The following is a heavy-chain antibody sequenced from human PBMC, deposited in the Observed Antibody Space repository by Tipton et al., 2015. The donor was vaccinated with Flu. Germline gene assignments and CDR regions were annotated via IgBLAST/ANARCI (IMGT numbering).Heavy chain of an antibody. CDR1: GFTVSTNY. V-gene: IGHV3-53*01. CDR3: ARVWSSFVATASLDY. CDR2: IYSIGST. J-gene: IGHJ4*02. Sequence: SLRLSCAASGFTVSTNYMSWVRQAPGKGLEWVSVIYSIGSTYYADSVKGRFTISRDNSKNTLYLQMNSLRVEDTAVYYCARVWSSFVATASLDYWGRGTLVTVSS. D-gene: IGHD1-1*01.